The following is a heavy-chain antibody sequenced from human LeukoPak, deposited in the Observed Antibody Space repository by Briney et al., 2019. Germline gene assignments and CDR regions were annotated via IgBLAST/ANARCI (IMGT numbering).Heavy chain of an antibody. CDR1: GYTFTDYA. J-gene: IGHJ4*02. V-gene: IGHV1-3*01. CDR3: ARDPLTGYLDY. CDR2: INADNGNT. Sequence: ASVKVSCKASGYTFTDYAIHWVRQAPGQRLEWMGWINADNGNTKYSQKFQGRVTITRDTSASTAYMVLSSLRSEDTAVYHCARDPLTGYLDYWGQGTLVTVSS. D-gene: IGHD3-9*01.